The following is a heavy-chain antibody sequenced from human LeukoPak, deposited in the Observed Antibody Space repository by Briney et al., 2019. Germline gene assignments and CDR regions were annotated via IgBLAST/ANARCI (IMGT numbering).Heavy chain of an antibody. Sequence: SVKVSCKASGGTFSNYAISWVRQAPGQGLEWMGGIIPILGTRNYAQKFQDRVTITADESTSTAYMELSSLRSEDTAVYYCARDDGNWNTRGDYYYYMDVWGKGTTVTVSS. CDR3: ARDDGNWNTRGDYYYYMDV. J-gene: IGHJ6*03. D-gene: IGHD1/OR15-1a*01. CDR1: GGTFSNYA. CDR2: IIPILGTR. V-gene: IGHV1-69*13.